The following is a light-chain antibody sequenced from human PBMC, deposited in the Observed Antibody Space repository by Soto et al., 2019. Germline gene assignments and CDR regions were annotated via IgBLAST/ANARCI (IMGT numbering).Light chain of an antibody. Sequence: QSALTQTASVSGSPGQSITISGTGTSSDVAGYNYVSWYQQHPVKAPKLMIYEVSNRPSGVANRFSGSKSGNTASLTITGLLADDEADSYCSSYTTCDSLDVVFGGGTKLTVL. J-gene: IGLJ2*01. CDR3: SSYTTCDSLDVV. CDR2: EVS. CDR1: SSDVAGYNY. V-gene: IGLV2-14*01.